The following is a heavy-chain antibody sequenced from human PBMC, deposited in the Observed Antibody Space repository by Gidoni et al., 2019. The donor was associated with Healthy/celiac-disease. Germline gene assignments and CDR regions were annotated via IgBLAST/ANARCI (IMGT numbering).Heavy chain of an antibody. CDR2: INSDGSST. CDR1: GCTFSSYW. D-gene: IGHD3-10*01. V-gene: IGHV3-74*01. J-gene: IGHJ5*02. CDR3: ARDRGRALGNWFDP. Sequence: EVQLVESGGGLVQPGGSLRLSCAAPGCTFSSYWMHWVRQAPGKGLVWVSRINSDGSSTSYADSVKGRFTISRDNAKNALYLQMNSLRAEDTAVYYCARDRGRALGNWFDPWGQGTLVTVSS.